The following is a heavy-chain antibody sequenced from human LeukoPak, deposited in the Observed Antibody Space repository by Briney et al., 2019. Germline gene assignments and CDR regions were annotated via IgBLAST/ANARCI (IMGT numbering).Heavy chain of an antibody. CDR2: IYYSGST. J-gene: IGHJ4*02. Sequence: SETLSLTCVVSGGSISSTSYYWGWIRQPPGKGLEWIGSIYYSGSTYYSPSLKSRVTISVDTSKNQFSLKLSSVTAADTAVYYCARDQYYYDSSGYYSFDYWGQGTLVTVSS. D-gene: IGHD3-22*01. V-gene: IGHV4-39*07. CDR3: ARDQYYYDSSGYYSFDY. CDR1: GGSISSTSYY.